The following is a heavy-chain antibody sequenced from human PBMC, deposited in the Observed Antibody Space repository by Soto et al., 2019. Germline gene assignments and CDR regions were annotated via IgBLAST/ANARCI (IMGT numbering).Heavy chain of an antibody. V-gene: IGHV4-31*03. D-gene: IGHD3-9*01. CDR3: ARDILPGYRYFDY. Sequence: SETLSLTCTVSGGSISSGGYYWSWIRQHPGKGLEWIGYIYYSGSTYYNPSLKSRFTISVDTSKNQFSLKLSSVTAADTAVYYCARDILPGYRYFDYWGQGTLVTVSS. CDR2: IYYSGST. J-gene: IGHJ4*02. CDR1: GGSISSGGYY.